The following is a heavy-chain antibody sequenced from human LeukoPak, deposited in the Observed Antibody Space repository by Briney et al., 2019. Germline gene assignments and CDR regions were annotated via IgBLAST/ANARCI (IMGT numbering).Heavy chain of an antibody. D-gene: IGHD3-22*01. V-gene: IGHV3-23*01. J-gene: IGHJ3*02. Sequence: GGSLRLSCIVSGFTFSSYAMNWVRQAPGKGLEWVAVISGSGDNTYYADSVKGRFTISRDNSKNTLYLQMNSLRAEDTAVYYCAKDRTYYYDSSGPTGRFDAFDIWGQGTMVTVSS. CDR1: GFTFSSYA. CDR3: AKDRTYYYDSSGPTGRFDAFDI. CDR2: ISGSGDNT.